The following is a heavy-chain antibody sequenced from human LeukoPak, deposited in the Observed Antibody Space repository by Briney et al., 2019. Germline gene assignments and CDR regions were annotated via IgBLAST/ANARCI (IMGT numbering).Heavy chain of an antibody. J-gene: IGHJ4*02. V-gene: IGHV3-21*06. Sequence: GGSLRPSCAASGFTFSNYNMNWVRQAPGKGLEWVSSISRTSDYIYYIDSVKGRFTISRDNAKNSLYLQMNSLRAEDTAVYYCATDICRGDSCYYFESWGQGTLVTVSS. CDR1: GFTFSNYN. D-gene: IGHD2-15*01. CDR2: ISRTSDYI. CDR3: ATDICRGDSCYYFES.